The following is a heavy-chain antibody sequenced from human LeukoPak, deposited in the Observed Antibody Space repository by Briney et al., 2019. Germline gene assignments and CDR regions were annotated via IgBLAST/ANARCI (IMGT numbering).Heavy chain of an antibody. V-gene: IGHV1-18*01. Sequence: ASVKVSCKASGYTFTTYGISWVRQAPGQGLEWMGWISAYNGNTNYAQKLQGRVTMTRDTSTSTAYMELRSLRSDDTAVYHCARDEYYYASGISAEIDYWGQGTLVTVSS. J-gene: IGHJ4*02. CDR3: ARDEYYYASGISAEIDY. CDR1: GYTFTTYG. CDR2: ISAYNGNT. D-gene: IGHD3-10*01.